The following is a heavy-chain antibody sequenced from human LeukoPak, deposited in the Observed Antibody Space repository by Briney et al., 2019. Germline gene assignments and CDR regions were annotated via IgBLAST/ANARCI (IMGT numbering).Heavy chain of an antibody. D-gene: IGHD3-3*01. CDR1: GYTFTSYY. V-gene: IGHV1-46*01. J-gene: IGHJ6*03. CDR3: ARETYYDFWSGYYTRYYYYYMDV. Sequence: ASVKVSCTASGYTFTSYYMHWVRQAPGQGLEWMGIINPSGGGTSYAQKLQGRVTMTRDMSTSTVYMELSSLRSEATAVYYCARETYYDFWSGYYTRYYYYYMDVWGKGTTVTVSS. CDR2: INPSGGGT.